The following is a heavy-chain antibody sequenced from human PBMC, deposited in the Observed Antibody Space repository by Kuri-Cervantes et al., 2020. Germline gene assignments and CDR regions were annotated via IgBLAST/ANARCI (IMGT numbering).Heavy chain of an antibody. CDR1: GFTFSSYG. CDR2: ISYDGSNK. V-gene: IGHV3-30*03. Sequence: GGSLRLSCAASGFTFSSYGMHWVRQAPGKGLEWVAVISYDGSNKYYADSVKGRFTISRDNSKNTLYLQMNSLRAEDTAVYYCAMVGVVRGAQADGMDVWGQGTLVTVSS. CDR3: AMVGVVRGAQADGMDV. J-gene: IGHJ6*02. D-gene: IGHD3-10*01.